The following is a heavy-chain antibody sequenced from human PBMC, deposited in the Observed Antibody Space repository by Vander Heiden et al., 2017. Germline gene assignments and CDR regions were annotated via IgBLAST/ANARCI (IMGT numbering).Heavy chain of an antibody. D-gene: IGHD3-10*01. V-gene: IGHV4-34*01. CDR1: GGSFSGYY. CDR2: INHSGST. Sequence: QVQLQQWGAGLLKPSETLSLTCAVYGGSFSGYYWSWIRQPPGKGLEWIGEINHSGSTNYNPSLKRRVTISVDTSKNQFSLKLSSVTAADTAVYYCARGHGGFGELWEYYYYYYGMDVWGQGTTVTVSS. J-gene: IGHJ6*02. CDR3: ARGHGGFGELWEYYYYYYGMDV.